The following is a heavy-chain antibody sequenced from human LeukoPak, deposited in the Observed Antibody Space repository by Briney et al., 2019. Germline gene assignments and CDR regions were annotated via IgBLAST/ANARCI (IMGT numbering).Heavy chain of an antibody. J-gene: IGHJ4*02. V-gene: IGHV3-21*01. D-gene: IGHD3-22*01. CDR2: ISSSSSYI. CDR3: ARAGVTYYYDSSGRTLDY. CDR1: GFTFRSHW. Sequence: GGSLRLSCEASGFTFRSHWMSWVRQAPGKGLEWVSSISSSSSYIYYADSVKGRFTISRDNAKNSLYLQMNSLRAEDTAVYYCARAGVTYYYDSSGRTLDYWGQGTLVTVSS.